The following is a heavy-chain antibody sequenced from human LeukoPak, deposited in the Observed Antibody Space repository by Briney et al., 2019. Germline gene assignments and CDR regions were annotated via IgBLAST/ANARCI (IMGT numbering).Heavy chain of an antibody. CDR3: TSPVAGY. V-gene: IGHV3-49*04. CDR1: GFTFGDYA. CDR2: IRSKAYGGTT. J-gene: IGHJ4*02. D-gene: IGHD6-19*01. Sequence: GRSLRLSCTASGFTFGDYAMSWVRQAPGKGLEWVGFIRSKAYGGTTEYAASVTGRFTISRDDSKSIAYLQMNSLKTEDTAVYYCTSPVAGYWGQGTLVTVSS.